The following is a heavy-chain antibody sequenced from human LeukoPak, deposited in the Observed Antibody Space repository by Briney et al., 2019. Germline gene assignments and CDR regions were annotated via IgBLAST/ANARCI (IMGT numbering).Heavy chain of an antibody. CDR1: GGSISSGGYY. CDR3: ASSTYYDYVWGSYAFDI. Sequence: SQTLSLTCTVSGGSISSGGYYWSWIRRHPGKGLEWIGYIYYSGGTYYNPSLKSRVTISVDTSKNQFSLKLSSVTAADTAVYYCASSTYYDYVWGSYAFDIWGQGTMVTVSS. V-gene: IGHV4-31*03. CDR2: IYYSGGT. J-gene: IGHJ3*02. D-gene: IGHD3-16*01.